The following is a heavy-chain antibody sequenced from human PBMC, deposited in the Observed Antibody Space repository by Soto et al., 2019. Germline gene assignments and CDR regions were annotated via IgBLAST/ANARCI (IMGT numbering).Heavy chain of an antibody. J-gene: IGHJ6*02. V-gene: IGHV3-13*01. CDR3: ARDSYDGRRGIYYGMDV. CDR1: GFTFSRYD. CDR2: IGTAGDT. D-gene: IGHD5-12*01. Sequence: EVQLLESGGGLVQPGGSLRLSCAASGFTFSRYDMHWVRQATGKGLEWVSAIGTAGDTYYPGSVKGRFIISRENAKNSLHLQMNSLRAEDTAVYYCARDSYDGRRGIYYGMDVWGQGTTVTVSS.